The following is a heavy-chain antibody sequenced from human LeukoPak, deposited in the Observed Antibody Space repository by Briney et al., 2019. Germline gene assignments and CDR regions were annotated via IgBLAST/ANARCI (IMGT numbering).Heavy chain of an antibody. CDR2: IYYSGST. CDR3: ARGSGSTEYYFDY. D-gene: IGHD1-26*01. V-gene: IGHV4-59*01. J-gene: IGHJ4*02. Sequence: SETLSLTCTVSGGSISSYYWSWIRQPPGKGLEWIGYIYYSGSTNYNPSLKSRVTISADTSKNQFSLKLSSVTAADTAAYYCARGSGSTEYYFDYWGQGTLVTVSS. CDR1: GGSISSYY.